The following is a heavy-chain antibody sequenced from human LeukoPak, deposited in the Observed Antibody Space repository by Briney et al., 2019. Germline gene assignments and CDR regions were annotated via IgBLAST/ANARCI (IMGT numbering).Heavy chain of an antibody. CDR3: ARESSSSTYNWFDP. Sequence: SETLSLTCIVSGYSISSDCYWGWIRQPPGKGLEWIGSVYHTGSTYYNPSLKSRVTISADTSKNQFSLKLSSVTAADTAVYYCARESSSSTYNWFDPWGQGTLVTVSS. J-gene: IGHJ5*02. CDR1: GYSISSDCY. CDR2: VYHTGST. D-gene: IGHD6-6*01. V-gene: IGHV4-38-2*02.